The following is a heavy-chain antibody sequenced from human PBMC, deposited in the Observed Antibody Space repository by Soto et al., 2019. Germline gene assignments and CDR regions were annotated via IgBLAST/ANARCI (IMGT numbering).Heavy chain of an antibody. J-gene: IGHJ6*02. CDR2: IYYSGST. V-gene: IGHV4-61*01. CDR3: ARVGRDYYDSSGYYGTNYYYYYGMDV. CDR1: GVSVSSGSYY. D-gene: IGHD3-22*01. Sequence: SETLSLTCTVSGVSVSSGSYYWSWIRQPPGKGLEWIGYIYYSGSTNYNPSLKSRVTISVDTSKNQFSLKLSSVTAADTAVYYCARVGRDYYDSSGYYGTNYYYYYGMDVWGQGTTVTVSS.